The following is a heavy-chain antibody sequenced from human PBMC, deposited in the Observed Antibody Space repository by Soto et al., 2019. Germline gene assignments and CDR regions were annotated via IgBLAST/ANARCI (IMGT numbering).Heavy chain of an antibody. J-gene: IGHJ5*02. D-gene: IGHD1-1*01. V-gene: IGHV4-4*07. Sequence: QVQLQESGPGLVKPSETLSLTCTVSGASISGFYLSWIRNSAGKGLEWIGRIYATGTTDYNPSLKNRVMMSVDTSKKQFSLKLRSVTAADTAVYYCVRDGTKTLRDWFDPWGQGISVTVSS. CDR2: IYATGTT. CDR1: GASISGFY. CDR3: VRDGTKTLRDWFDP.